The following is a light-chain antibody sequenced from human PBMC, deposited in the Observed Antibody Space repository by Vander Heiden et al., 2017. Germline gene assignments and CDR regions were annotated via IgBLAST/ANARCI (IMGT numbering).Light chain of an antibody. Sequence: DIQMTQSPSFLSASVADRVTITCRASQSISSYLNWYQQKPGKAPKLLIYAASSLQSGVPSRFSGSGSGTDFTLNISSLQPEDFATYYCQQSYSTPWTLGQGTKVEIK. V-gene: IGKV1-39*01. CDR2: AAS. CDR1: QSISSY. CDR3: QQSYSTPWT. J-gene: IGKJ1*01.